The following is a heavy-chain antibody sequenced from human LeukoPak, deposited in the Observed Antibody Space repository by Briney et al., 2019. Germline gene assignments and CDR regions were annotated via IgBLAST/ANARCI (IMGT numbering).Heavy chain of an antibody. D-gene: IGHD2-2*01. J-gene: IGHJ3*01. Sequence: PSETLSLTCAVSGVSTRPYYSGCSSDPPGGGRGWVGYLHTSGSNNHYPSLKSRVTISVDKSKNHFSLRLTSVTAADAAVYYCARLSAAVYLGAFDLWGQGTIVTVSS. CDR3: ARLSAAVYLGAFDL. CDR2: LHTSGSN. CDR1: GVSTRPYY. V-gene: IGHV4-4*08.